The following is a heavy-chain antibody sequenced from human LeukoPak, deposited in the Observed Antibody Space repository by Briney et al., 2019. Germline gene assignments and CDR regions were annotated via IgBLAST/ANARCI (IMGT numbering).Heavy chain of an antibody. Sequence: GGSLRLSCAASGFTFSSYWMHWVRQAPGEGLVWVSRINSDGSSTSYADSVKGRFTISRDNAKNTLYLQMNSLRAEDTAVYYCARVVAVAAKDYWGQGTLVTVSS. J-gene: IGHJ4*02. CDR1: GFTFSSYW. CDR2: INSDGSST. CDR3: ARVVAVAAKDY. V-gene: IGHV3-74*01. D-gene: IGHD6-19*01.